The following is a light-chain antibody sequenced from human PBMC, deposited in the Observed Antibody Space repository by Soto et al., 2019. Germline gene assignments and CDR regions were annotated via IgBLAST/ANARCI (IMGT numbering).Light chain of an antibody. CDR3: QQANSFLALT. CDR2: KGS. J-gene: IGKJ4*01. CDR1: QSISSW. V-gene: IGKV1-5*03. Sequence: DIQMTQSPSTLSGSVGDRVTITCRASQSISSWLAWHQQKPGEDPKLLIYKGSTLKSGVPSRFSGSGSGTDFTLTISSLQPEDFATYYCQQANSFLALTFGGGTKVDI.